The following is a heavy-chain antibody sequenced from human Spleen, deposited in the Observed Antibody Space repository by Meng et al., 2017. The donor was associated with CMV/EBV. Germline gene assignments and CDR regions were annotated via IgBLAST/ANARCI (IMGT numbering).Heavy chain of an antibody. CDR1: GGSVDTSNYY. CDR2: IYYSGTT. Sequence: SETLSLTCTVSGGSVDTSNYYWAWIRQPPGKALEWIGSIYYSGTTFYNPSLRSRVTISVDTSKNQFSLKLGSVTAADTAVYYCARADYGDPHYSYWGQGTLVTVSS. D-gene: IGHD4-17*01. V-gene: IGHV4-39*07. J-gene: IGHJ4*02. CDR3: ARADYGDPHYSY.